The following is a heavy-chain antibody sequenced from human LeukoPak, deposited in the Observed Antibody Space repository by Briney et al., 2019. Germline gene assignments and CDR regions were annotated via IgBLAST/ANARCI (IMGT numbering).Heavy chain of an antibody. CDR2: IYTSGST. CDR1: GGSISSGSYY. V-gene: IGHV4-61*02. Sequence: SETLSLTCTVSGGSISSGSYYWSWIRQPAGKGLEWIGRIYTSGSTNYNPSLKSRVTISVDTSKNQFSLKLSSVTAADTAVYYCARDPSSGWYRSGAFDIWGQGTMVTVSS. D-gene: IGHD6-19*01. CDR3: ARDPSSGWYRSGAFDI. J-gene: IGHJ3*02.